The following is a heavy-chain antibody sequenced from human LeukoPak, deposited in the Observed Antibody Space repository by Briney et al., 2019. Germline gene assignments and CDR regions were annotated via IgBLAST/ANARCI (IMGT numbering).Heavy chain of an antibody. D-gene: IGHD3-3*01. J-gene: IGHJ6*03. V-gene: IGHV1-18*01. CDR1: GYTFTSYG. CDR3: ARAGLRFLEWLTGVRDYMDV. Sequence: ASVKVSCKASGYTFTSYGISWVRQAPGQGLEWMGWISAYSGNTNYAQKLQGRVTMTTDTSTSTAYMELRSLRSDDTAVYYCARAGLRFLEWLTGVRDYMDVWGKGTTVTVSS. CDR2: ISAYSGNT.